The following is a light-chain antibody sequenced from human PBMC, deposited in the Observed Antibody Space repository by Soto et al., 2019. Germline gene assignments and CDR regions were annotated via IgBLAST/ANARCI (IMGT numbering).Light chain of an antibody. V-gene: IGLV4-60*02. CDR2: LDRSGSY. CDR1: SGHSTYI. CDR3: ETWYSNTHKV. Sequence: QPVLTQSSSASASLGYSVTLTCILSSGHSTYIIAWHQQQPGKAPRFLMTLDRSGSYNRGSGVPDRFSGSSSGADRYLTIANLQFEDEGDYYCETWYSNTHKVFGGGTKLTVL. J-gene: IGLJ3*02.